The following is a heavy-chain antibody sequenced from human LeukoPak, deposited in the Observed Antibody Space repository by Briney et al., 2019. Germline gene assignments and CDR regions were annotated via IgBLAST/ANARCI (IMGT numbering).Heavy chain of an antibody. CDR2: IYQSGST. D-gene: IGHD7-27*01. Sequence: SETLSLTCTVSGGSISSGGYYWSWIRQPPGKGLEWIGYIYQSGSTYHNPSLKSRVTISSDRSKNQFSLNLTSVTAADTAVYYCARFDWGFSPWGQGTLVTVSS. V-gene: IGHV4-30-2*01. CDR3: ARFDWGFSP. CDR1: GGSISSGGYY. J-gene: IGHJ5*02.